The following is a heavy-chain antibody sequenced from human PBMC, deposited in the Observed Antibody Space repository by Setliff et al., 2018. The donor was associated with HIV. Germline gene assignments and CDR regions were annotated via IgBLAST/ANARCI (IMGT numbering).Heavy chain of an antibody. J-gene: IGHJ4*02. V-gene: IGHV1-18*01. D-gene: IGHD6-19*01. CDR1: GYTFTSYG. Sequence: ASVKVSCKASGYTFTSYGISWVRQAPGQGLEWMGWISAYNGNTNYAQKLQGRVTMDTDTSTNTAYMELKSLRSDDTAVYYCARDPQDTRGWYIYYFDYWGQGTLVTVSS. CDR3: ARDPQDTRGWYIYYFDY. CDR2: ISAYNGNT.